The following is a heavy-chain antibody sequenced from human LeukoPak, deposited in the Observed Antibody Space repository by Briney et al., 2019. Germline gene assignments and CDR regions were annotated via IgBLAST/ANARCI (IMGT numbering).Heavy chain of an antibody. CDR1: GFTFSDYS. CDR2: ISGSGGST. J-gene: IGHJ4*02. CDR3: AKSLTSSGAREMDY. V-gene: IGHV3-23*01. D-gene: IGHD1-26*01. Sequence: PGGSLRLSCAASGFTFSDYSMSWVRQAPGKGLEWVSAISGSGGSTYYADSVKGRFTISRDSSKNTLYLQMNSLRAEDTAVYYCAKSLTSSGAREMDYWGQGTLVTVSS.